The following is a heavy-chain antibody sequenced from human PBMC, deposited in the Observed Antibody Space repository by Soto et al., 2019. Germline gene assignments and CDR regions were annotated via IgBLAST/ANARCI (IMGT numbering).Heavy chain of an antibody. V-gene: IGHV3-30*03. Sequence: GGSLRLSCAASGFTFSSYSMNWVRQAPGKGLEWVAVLSYDLSDEFYADSVKGRFTISRDNSKNTLSLQMNSLQAEDTAVYYCARERVTGYYNVIGYWGQGTLVTVSS. J-gene: IGHJ4*02. CDR2: LSYDLSDE. CDR1: GFTFSSYS. CDR3: ARERVTGYYNVIGY. D-gene: IGHD3-9*01.